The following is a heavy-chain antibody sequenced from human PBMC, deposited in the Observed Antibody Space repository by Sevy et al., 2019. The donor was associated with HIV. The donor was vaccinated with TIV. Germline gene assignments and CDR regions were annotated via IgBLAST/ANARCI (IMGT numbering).Heavy chain of an antibody. D-gene: IGHD2-21*02. V-gene: IGHV1-8*01. CDR2: MNPNSGNT. J-gene: IGHJ2*01. CDR1: GYTFDNYD. Sequence: ASVKVSCQASGYTFDNYDINWVRQATGQGLEWMGWMNPNSGNTGYAEKFQGRVTKSRVSSIRTAYMELNGLTSEDTAVYYCTRGLSFTYAKRGDWLNWYFDVWGRGTLVTVSS. CDR3: TRGLSFTYAKRGDWLNWYFDV.